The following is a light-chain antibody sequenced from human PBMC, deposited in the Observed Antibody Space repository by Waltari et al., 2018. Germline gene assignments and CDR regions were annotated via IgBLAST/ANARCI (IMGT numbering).Light chain of an antibody. V-gene: IGLV1-47*01. CDR3: AAWDDSLGGRV. J-gene: IGLJ3*02. Sequence: QSVLTQPPSASGTPGQRVTISCSGSSSNIGSNYVYWYQQLPGTAPKLLIYRHDQRPSGVPDRFSGSKSGTSASLAISGLRSEDEADYYCAAWDDSLGGRVFGGGTKLTVL. CDR2: RHD. CDR1: SSNIGSNY.